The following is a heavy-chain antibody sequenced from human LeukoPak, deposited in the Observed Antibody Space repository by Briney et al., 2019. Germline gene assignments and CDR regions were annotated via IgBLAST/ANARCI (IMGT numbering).Heavy chain of an antibody. CDR3: ARVVGSAIRSGVDY. CDR1: EFIFSTYE. V-gene: IGHV3-21*01. D-gene: IGHD1-26*01. J-gene: IGHJ4*02. CDR2: ISSTSVSI. Sequence: PGGSLRLSCAASEFIFSTYEMNWVRQAPGKGLEWVASISSTSVSIYYAASVKGRFTISRDNAKNSLYLQMSYLRADDTAVYYCARVVGSAIRSGVDYWGQGTLVTVSS.